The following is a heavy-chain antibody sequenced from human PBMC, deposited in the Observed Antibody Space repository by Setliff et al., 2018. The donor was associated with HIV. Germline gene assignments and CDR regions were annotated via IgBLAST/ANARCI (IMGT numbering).Heavy chain of an antibody. CDR1: GYSFTDYA. Sequence: GASVKVSCKASGYSFTDYAMNWVRQAPGQGLEWMGWINIGNGDTKYSQDFHDRVTISRGTPATTVYMELSSLRSDDMAVYYCARGWHSTSPNSYFDYWGQGSRVTVSS. J-gene: IGHJ4*02. CDR3: ARGWHSTSPNSYFDY. CDR2: INIGNGDT. D-gene: IGHD6-6*01. V-gene: IGHV1-3*03.